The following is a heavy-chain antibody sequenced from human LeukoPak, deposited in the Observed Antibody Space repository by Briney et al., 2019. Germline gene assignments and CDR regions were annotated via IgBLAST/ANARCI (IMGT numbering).Heavy chain of an antibody. CDR2: IYPGDSDT. Sequence: GESLQISGKGSGSSFTSYWIGWVRQMPGKGLEWMGIIYPGDSDTRYSPSFQGQVTISADKSISTAYLQWSSVKASDTAMYYCARLFGITMVRGGYFDYWGQGTLVTVSS. J-gene: IGHJ4*02. V-gene: IGHV5-51*01. CDR1: GSSFTSYW. D-gene: IGHD3-10*01. CDR3: ARLFGITMVRGGYFDY.